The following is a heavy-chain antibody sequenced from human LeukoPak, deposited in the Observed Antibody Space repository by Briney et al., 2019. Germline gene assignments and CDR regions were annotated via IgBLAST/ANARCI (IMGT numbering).Heavy chain of an antibody. J-gene: IGHJ4*02. Sequence: PGGSLRLSCAASGFTFHSYWMTCGRQAPVKGLEWVANIKYDGSEEYYVDSVKGRFFISRDNANNSLYLEMNSLKVEDTAVYYCARDPSRPWDLRDLDYWGQGTLVTVSS. CDR1: GFTFHSYW. CDR3: ARDPSRPWDLRDLDY. CDR2: IKYDGSEE. V-gene: IGHV3-7*01. D-gene: IGHD1-26*01.